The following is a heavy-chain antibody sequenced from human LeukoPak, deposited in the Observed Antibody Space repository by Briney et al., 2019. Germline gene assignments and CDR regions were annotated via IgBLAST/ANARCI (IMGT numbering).Heavy chain of an antibody. J-gene: IGHJ4*02. Sequence: GSLRLSCAASGFTFSSYAMHWVRQAPGKGLEWVAVISYDGSNKYYADSVKGRFTISRDNSKNTLYLQMNSLRAEDTAMYYCARGRDWNDRYFDYWGQGTLVTVSS. V-gene: IGHV3-30-3*01. D-gene: IGHD1-1*01. CDR3: ARGRDWNDRYFDY. CDR2: ISYDGSNK. CDR1: GFTFSSYA.